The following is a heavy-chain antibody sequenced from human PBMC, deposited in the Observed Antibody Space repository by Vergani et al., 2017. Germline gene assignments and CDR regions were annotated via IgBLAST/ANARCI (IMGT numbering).Heavy chain of an antibody. D-gene: IGHD2-15*01. CDR1: GFTFSSYS. J-gene: IGHJ4*02. CDR2: ISSSSSYI. V-gene: IGHV3-21*01. Sequence: EVQLVESGGGLVKPGGSLRLSCAASGFTFSSYSMSWVRQAPGKGLEWVSSISSSSSYIYYADSVKGRFTISRDNAKNSLYLQMNSLRAEDTAVYYCARDDGGNIVVVVAAFDYWGQGTLVTVSS. CDR3: ARDDGGNIVVVVAAFDY.